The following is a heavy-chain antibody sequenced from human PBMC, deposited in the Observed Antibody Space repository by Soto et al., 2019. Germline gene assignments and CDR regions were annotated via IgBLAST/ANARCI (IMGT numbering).Heavy chain of an antibody. J-gene: IGHJ4*02. CDR1: GFTFSSYA. D-gene: IGHD2-15*01. V-gene: IGHV3-23*01. CDR3: AKRRGAGGHFDY. CDR2: VSSGGST. Sequence: QPGGSLRLSCVASGFTFSSYAMGWVRQAPGKGLEWVSVVSSGGSTYYADSVTGRFTVSRDNSKNTLSLQMNSLRAEDTAVYYCAKRRGAGGHFDYWGQGALVTVSS.